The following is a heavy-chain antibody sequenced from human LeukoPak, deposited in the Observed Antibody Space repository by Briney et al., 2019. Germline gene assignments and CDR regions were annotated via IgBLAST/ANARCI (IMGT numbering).Heavy chain of an antibody. CDR3: ARGYDTGF. D-gene: IGHD3-22*01. CDR2: IKQDGSEK. Sequence: GGSLRLSCAASGFTFSSYWMNCVRQVPGKGLEWVANIKQDGSEKHYVDSVKGRFTISRDNAKNSVYLQMNSLRAEDTAAYYCARGYDTGFWGQGTLVTVSS. V-gene: IGHV3-7*04. J-gene: IGHJ4*02. CDR1: GFTFSSYW.